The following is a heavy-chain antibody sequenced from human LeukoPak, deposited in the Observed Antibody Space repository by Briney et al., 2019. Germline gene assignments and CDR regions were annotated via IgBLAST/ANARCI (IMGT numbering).Heavy chain of an antibody. J-gene: IGHJ4*02. Sequence: GESLKISCKDSGYIFTNYWSAWVRQMPGNGLEWMGIIDPDDSDTKYSPSFRGQVTMSVDKSISTAYLEWSSLQASDTAIYYCAKHSTSGWTQLAYWGQGTLVSVSS. CDR3: AKHSTSGWTQLAY. CDR1: GYIFTNYW. V-gene: IGHV5-51*01. CDR2: IDPDDSDT. D-gene: IGHD6-19*01.